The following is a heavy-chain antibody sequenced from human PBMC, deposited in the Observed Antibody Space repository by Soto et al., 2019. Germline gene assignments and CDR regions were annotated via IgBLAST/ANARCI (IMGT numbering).Heavy chain of an antibody. CDR2: INAGNGNT. V-gene: IGHV1-3*01. Sequence: ASVTVSCKASGYTFTSYAMHWVRQAPGQRLEWMGWINAGNGNTNYSQKFQGRVTMTRNTSTSTAYMELSSLRSEDTAVYYCASQQRYCSGGSCYGAFDIWGQGTMVTVSS. CDR1: GYTFTSYA. J-gene: IGHJ3*02. CDR3: ASQQRYCSGGSCYGAFDI. D-gene: IGHD2-15*01.